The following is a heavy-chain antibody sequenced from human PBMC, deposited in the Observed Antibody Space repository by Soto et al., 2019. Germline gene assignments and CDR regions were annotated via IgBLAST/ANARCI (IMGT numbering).Heavy chain of an antibody. V-gene: IGHV1-46*02. Sequence: ASVKVSCKPFGYTFNAFYIHWVRQAPGQGLEWMGLINPSGEGTSYAQKFQGRVTMTRDTSTSTVYMELSSLRSEDTAVYYCARVALGYDYADVWGQGTTVTVSS. CDR3: ARVALGYDYADV. D-gene: IGHD4-17*01. CDR2: INPSGEGT. CDR1: GYTFNAFY. J-gene: IGHJ6*02.